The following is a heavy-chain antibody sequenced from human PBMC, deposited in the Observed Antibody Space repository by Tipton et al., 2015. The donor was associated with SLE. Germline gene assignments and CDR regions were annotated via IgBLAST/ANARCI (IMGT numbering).Heavy chain of an antibody. J-gene: IGHJ4*02. CDR2: ISTYNGNT. CDR1: GYTFTTYG. CDR3: ARVRVDTAMGVFDF. D-gene: IGHD5-18*01. Sequence: QLVQSGPEVKKPGASVRVSCKASGYTFTTYGISWVRQAPGQGLEWMGWISTYNGNTNYAQKLQGRVTMTSDTSTSTAYMDLRSLRSDDTAIYYCARVRVDTAMGVFDFWGQGTLVTVSS. V-gene: IGHV1-18*01.